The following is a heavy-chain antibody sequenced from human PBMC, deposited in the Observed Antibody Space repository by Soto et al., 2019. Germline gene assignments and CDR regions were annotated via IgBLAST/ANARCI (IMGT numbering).Heavy chain of an antibody. CDR3: ARGARAAPSSEVDV. V-gene: IGHV1-18*04. CDR1: GYTFTSYG. CDR2: ISAYNGNT. J-gene: IGHJ6*01. D-gene: IGHD6-25*01. Sequence: ASVKVSCKASGYTFTSYGISWVRQAPGQGLEWMGWISAYNGNTNYAQKLQGRVTMTTDTSTSTAYMELRSLRSEDTAVYYCARGARAAPSSEVDVWGQGTTVTVSS.